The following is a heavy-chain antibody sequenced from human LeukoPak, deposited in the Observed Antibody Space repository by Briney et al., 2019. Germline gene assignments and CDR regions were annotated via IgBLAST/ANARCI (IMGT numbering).Heavy chain of an antibody. V-gene: IGHV4-39*07. D-gene: IGHD1-26*01. CDR1: GASISGSGYY. J-gene: IGHJ3*02. CDR2: IYCTGNT. Sequence: PSETLSLTCAVSGASISGSGYYLGWIRQPPGKGLEWIGNIYCTGNTYYNASLQSRVTISIDTSKNQFSLKLSSVTAADTAVYYCARDKREPRYAFDIWGQGTMVTVSS. CDR3: ARDKREPRYAFDI.